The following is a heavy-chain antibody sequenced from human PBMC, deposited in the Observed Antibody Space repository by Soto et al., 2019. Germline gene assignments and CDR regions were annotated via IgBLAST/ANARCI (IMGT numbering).Heavy chain of an antibody. Sequence: QVQLVESGGGVVQPGRSLRLSCAASGFTFSSYGMHWVRQAPGKGLEWVAVISYDGSNKYYADSVKGRFTISRDNSKNTLYLQMNSLRAEDTAVYYCAKSKVVPAAMPDAFDIWGQGTMVTVSS. CDR1: GFTFSSYG. CDR2: ISYDGSNK. J-gene: IGHJ3*02. V-gene: IGHV3-30*18. D-gene: IGHD2-2*01. CDR3: AKSKVVPAAMPDAFDI.